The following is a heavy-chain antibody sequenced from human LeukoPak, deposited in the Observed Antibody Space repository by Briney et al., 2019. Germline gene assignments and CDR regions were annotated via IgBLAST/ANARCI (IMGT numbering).Heavy chain of an antibody. CDR2: IYHSGST. J-gene: IGHJ1*01. CDR3: ARGGAARLHLQN. V-gene: IGHV4-59*01. CDR1: GGSISTYY. D-gene: IGHD6-6*01. Sequence: SETLSLTCTVSGGSISTYYWNWIRQPPGKGLEWIGYIYHSGSTNYNPSLQSRVTISVDTSKNQFSLNLNSVTAADTAVYYCARGGAARLHLQNWGQGTLVTASS.